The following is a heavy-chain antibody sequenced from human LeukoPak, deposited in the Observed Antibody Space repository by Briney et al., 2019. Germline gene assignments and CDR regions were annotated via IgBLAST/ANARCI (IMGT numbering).Heavy chain of an antibody. Sequence: PGGSLRLSCAASGFIFSNYGMHWVRQAPGKGLEYVSGINDNGGRTHYGDSVKGRFSISRDNSKNTLHLQMSTLRAEDTALYYCVKDVGGSYAFDYWGQGILVTVAS. CDR1: GFIFSNYG. J-gene: IGHJ4*02. CDR2: INDNGGRT. D-gene: IGHD1-26*01. CDR3: VKDVGGSYAFDY. V-gene: IGHV3-64D*09.